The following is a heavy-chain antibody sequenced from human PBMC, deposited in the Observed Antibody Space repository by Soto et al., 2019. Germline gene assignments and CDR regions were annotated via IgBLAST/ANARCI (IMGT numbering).Heavy chain of an antibody. CDR2: ISYSGST. D-gene: IGHD3-22*01. V-gene: IGHV4-61*01. CDR3: ARVEDTSGYSGGFFVTTKTFDY. J-gene: IGHJ4*02. Sequence: SETLSLTCTVSGGSVTSGSYYWSWIRQPPGKGLEWIGYISYSGSTYYNPSLKTRVTISMNTSKNQFSLKVTSVTAADTAVYYCARVEDTSGYSGGFFVTTKTFDYWGQGTLVTVSS. CDR1: GGSVTSGSYY.